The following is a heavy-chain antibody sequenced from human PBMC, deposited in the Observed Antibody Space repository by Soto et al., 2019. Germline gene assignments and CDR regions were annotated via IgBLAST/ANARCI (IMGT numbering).Heavy chain of an antibody. D-gene: IGHD6-6*01. CDR2: ISYDGSNK. J-gene: IGHJ6*02. CDR3: AREMSIAARPAYYYYGMDV. CDR1: GFTFSSYA. Sequence: PGGSLRLSCAASGFTFSSYAMHWVRQAPGKGLEWVAVISYDGSNKYYADSVKGRFTISRDNSKNTLYLQMNSLRAEDTAVYYCAREMSIAARPAYYYYGMDVWGQGTTVTV. V-gene: IGHV3-30-3*01.